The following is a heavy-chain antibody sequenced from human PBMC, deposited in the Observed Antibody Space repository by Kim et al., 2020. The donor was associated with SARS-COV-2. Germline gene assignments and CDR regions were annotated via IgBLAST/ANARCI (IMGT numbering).Heavy chain of an antibody. CDR3: ARRGRGEWLDYFDY. J-gene: IGHJ4*02. V-gene: IGHV4-39*01. D-gene: IGHD3-16*01. Sequence: NPSLKSRVTISVDTSKNQFSLKLSSVTAADTAVYYCARRGRGEWLDYFDYWGQGTLVTVSS.